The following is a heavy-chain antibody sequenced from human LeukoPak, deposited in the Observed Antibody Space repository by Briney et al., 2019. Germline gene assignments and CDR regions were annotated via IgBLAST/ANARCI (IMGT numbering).Heavy chain of an antibody. D-gene: IGHD5-18*01. CDR2: INPNSGGT. V-gene: IGHV1-2*02. CDR3: AGSNSYGYVDYYYYYMDV. Sequence: GASVKVSCKASGYTFTGYYMHWVRQAPGQGLEWMGWINPNSGGTNYAQKFQGRVTMTRDTSISTAYMELSRLRSDDTAVYYCAGSNSYGYVDYYYYYMDVWGKGTTVTVSS. CDR1: GYTFTGYY. J-gene: IGHJ6*03.